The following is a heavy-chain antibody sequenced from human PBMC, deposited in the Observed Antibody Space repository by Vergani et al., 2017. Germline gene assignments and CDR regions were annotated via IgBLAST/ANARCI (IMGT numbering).Heavy chain of an antibody. CDR1: GGTFSTYA. V-gene: IGHV1-69*01. D-gene: IGHD3-22*01. J-gene: IGHJ5*02. CDR2: IIPIFGTA. Sequence: QVQLVQSGAEVKKSGSSVKVSCKASGGTFSTYAVSWVRQAPGQGLEWMGGIIPIFGTAKYAQKFQGRVTITADESTSTAYVELSSLRSEDTAVYYCARDHKPYYYDSNGYYLWFDPWGQGTLVTVSS. CDR3: ARDHKPYYYDSNGYYLWFDP.